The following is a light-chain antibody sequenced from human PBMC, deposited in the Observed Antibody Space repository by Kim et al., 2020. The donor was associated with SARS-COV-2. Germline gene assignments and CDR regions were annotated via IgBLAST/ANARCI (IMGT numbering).Light chain of an antibody. Sequence: ASVGDTVPFPCRASEYVQNWRAWYQQKPGQVPKLQINKSSQLQSGFPARSRGKGSGTEFTLTIAGLQPTDFATYYCQQYHTHSACGQGTKVDIK. CDR1: EYVQNW. V-gene: IGKV1-5*03. CDR3: QQYHTHSA. CDR2: KSS. J-gene: IGKJ1*01.